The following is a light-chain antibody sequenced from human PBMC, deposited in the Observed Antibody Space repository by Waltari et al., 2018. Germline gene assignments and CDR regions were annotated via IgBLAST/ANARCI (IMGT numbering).Light chain of an antibody. V-gene: IGLV1-51*01. Sequence: QSLLTQPPSVSAAPGQKVTISCSGSSSNIGNNYVSWYQQLPGTAPKLLIYDNDKRPSGIPDRLSGSKSGTSATLAITGLQTGDEADYYCGTWDSSLSAGVFGGGTKLTVL. J-gene: IGLJ3*02. CDR2: DND. CDR1: SSNIGNNY. CDR3: GTWDSSLSAGV.